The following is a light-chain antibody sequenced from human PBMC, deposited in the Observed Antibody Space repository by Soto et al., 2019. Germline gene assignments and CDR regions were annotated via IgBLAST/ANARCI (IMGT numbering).Light chain of an antibody. J-gene: IGKJ5*01. V-gene: IGKV3D-15*01. CDR3: QQYNNWPPIT. Sequence: EIVMTQSPATLSVSPGERATLSCRASQSVSSYLAWYQQKPGQAPRLLIYGASNRATGIPDRFSGSASGTDFTLTISSLQSEDFAVYFCQQYNNWPPITFGQGTRLEIK. CDR2: GAS. CDR1: QSVSSY.